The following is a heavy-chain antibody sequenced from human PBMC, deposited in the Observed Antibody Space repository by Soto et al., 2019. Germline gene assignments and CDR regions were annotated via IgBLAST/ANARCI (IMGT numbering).Heavy chain of an antibody. CDR3: ARDRIAGSKYYYGMDV. CDR1: GGTFSSYA. CDR2: IIPVFGTE. Sequence: QVQLVQSGAEVKKPGSSVRVSCKASGGTFSSYAISWVRQAPGQGLEWKGGIIPVFGTENYAQKFQGRVTITADESTSTAYMELSSLRSEDTAVYYCARDRIAGSKYYYGMDVWGHGTTVTVSS. J-gene: IGHJ6*02. V-gene: IGHV1-69*01. D-gene: IGHD6-13*01.